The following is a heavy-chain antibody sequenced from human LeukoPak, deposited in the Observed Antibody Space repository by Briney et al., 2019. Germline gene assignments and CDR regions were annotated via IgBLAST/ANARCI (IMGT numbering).Heavy chain of an antibody. CDR2: ISGSGSTI. CDR1: GFTFSSYW. J-gene: IGHJ6*04. D-gene: IGHD3-10*02. V-gene: IGHV3-48*04. CDR3: AELGITMIGGV. Sequence: GGSLRLSCAASGFTFSSYWMSWVRQAPGKGLEWVSYISGSGSTIYYADSVKGRFTISRDNAKNSLYLQMNSLRAEDTAVYYCAELGITMIGGVWGKGTTVTISS.